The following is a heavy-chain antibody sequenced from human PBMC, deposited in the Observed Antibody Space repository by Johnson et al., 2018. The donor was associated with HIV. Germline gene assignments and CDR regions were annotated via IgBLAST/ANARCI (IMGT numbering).Heavy chain of an antibody. D-gene: IGHD3/OR15-3a*01. Sequence: VQLVESGGGVVQPGRSLRLSCAASGFTFSSYAMHWVRQAPGKVLEWVAYIRQDGSEKEYLDSVKGRFTISRDNAKNSLYLQMSSLRVEDTAVYYCASGHMWSGFWGQGTMVTVSS. V-gene: IGHV3-7*01. CDR3: ASGHMWSGF. CDR2: IRQDGSEK. J-gene: IGHJ3*01. CDR1: GFTFSSYA.